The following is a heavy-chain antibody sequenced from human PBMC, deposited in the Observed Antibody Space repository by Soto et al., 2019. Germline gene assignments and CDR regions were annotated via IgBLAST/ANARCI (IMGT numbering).Heavy chain of an antibody. CDR2: INPRSGGNT. Sequence: QVQLMQSGSEVKKPGASVKVSCRASGYTLTTNYMHWVRQAPGQGPEWVAMINPRSGGNTNYAQKFKGRVAVTSDTATTVYLELNNLSSDDTAVYYCARGEVTSSGWLFEFWGQGTLVTVSS. CDR1: GYTLTTNY. J-gene: IGHJ4*02. CDR3: ARGEVTSSGWLFEF. V-gene: IGHV1-46*03. D-gene: IGHD6-19*01.